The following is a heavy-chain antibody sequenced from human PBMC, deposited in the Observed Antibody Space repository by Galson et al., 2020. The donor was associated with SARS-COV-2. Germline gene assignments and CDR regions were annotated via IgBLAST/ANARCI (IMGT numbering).Heavy chain of an antibody. CDR1: GFTFSNYW. Sequence: GGSLRLSCAASGFTFSNYWMGWVRQAPGKGLEWVANINEDGRAKYYVDSLKGRFTISRDNAENSLYLQMNSLRAEDTAVYYCASYCTSSSCYGNPIPAPGAYDQWGQGTLVTVSS. V-gene: IGHV3-7*01. D-gene: IGHD2-8*01. CDR3: ASYCTSSSCYGNPIPAPGAYDQ. CDR2: INEDGRAK. J-gene: IGHJ5*02.